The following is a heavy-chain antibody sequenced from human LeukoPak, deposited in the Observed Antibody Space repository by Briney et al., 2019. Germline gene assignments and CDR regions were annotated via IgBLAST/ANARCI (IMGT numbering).Heavy chain of an antibody. CDR3: ARLDSVGSGSYPYYYGMDV. Sequence: ASVKVSCKASGYTFTGYYMHWVRQAPGQGLEWMGWINPNSGGTNYAQKFQGRVTMTRDTSISTAYMELSRLRSDDTAVYYCARLDSVGSGSYPYYYGMDVWGQGTTVTVSS. CDR2: INPNSGGT. CDR1: GYTFTGYY. V-gene: IGHV1-2*02. D-gene: IGHD3-10*01. J-gene: IGHJ6*02.